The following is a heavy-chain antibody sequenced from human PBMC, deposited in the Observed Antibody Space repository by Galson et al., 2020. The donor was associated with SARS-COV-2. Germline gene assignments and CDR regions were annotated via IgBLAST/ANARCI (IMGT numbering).Heavy chain of an antibody. D-gene: IGHD3-22*01. Sequence: SETLSLTCSVYGYSISSGYYWGWLRQTPGKGLEWIGSIYHSGSTSYNPSFRSRVTISVDTSKNHFSLVLRDVTAADTAIYFCARDVRAGGYALCEHWDQGTLVTVSS. CDR2: IYHSGST. CDR1: GYSISSGYY. V-gene: IGHV4-38-2*02. J-gene: IGHJ4*02. CDR3: ARDVRAGGYALCEH.